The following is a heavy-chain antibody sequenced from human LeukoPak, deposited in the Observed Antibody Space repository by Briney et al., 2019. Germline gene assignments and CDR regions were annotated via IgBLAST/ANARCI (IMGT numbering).Heavy chain of an antibody. Sequence: GGSLRLSCAASGFTFSGSAMHWVRQASGKGLEWVGRIRAKTNNYATAYAASVKGRFTISRDDSKNTAYLQMNSLKTEDTAVYYCTRQLGELLSGTLYYYYMDVWGKGTTVTVSS. CDR3: TRQLGELLSGTLYYYYMDV. J-gene: IGHJ6*03. CDR2: IRAKTNNYAT. V-gene: IGHV3-73*01. CDR1: GFTFSGSA. D-gene: IGHD3-10*01.